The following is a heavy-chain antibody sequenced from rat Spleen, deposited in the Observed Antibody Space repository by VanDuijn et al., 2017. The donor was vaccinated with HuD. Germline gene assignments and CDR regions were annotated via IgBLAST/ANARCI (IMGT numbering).Heavy chain of an antibody. CDR2: ISPSGGST. CDR1: GFTFSSYW. Sequence: EVQLVESDGGLVQPGRSLKLSCEASGFTFSSYWMYWVRQAPGKGLEWVSSISPSGGSTYYRDSVKGRFTISRDNAKSTLYLQMDSLRSEDTATYYCTSHGTRVSRFAYWGQGTLVTVSS. CDR3: TSHGTRVSRFAY. D-gene: IGHD1-4*01. J-gene: IGHJ3*01. V-gene: IGHV5-58*01.